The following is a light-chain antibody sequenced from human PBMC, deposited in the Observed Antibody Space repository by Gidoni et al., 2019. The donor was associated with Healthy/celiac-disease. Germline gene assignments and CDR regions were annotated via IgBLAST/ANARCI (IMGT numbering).Light chain of an antibody. CDR2: EGS. J-gene: IGLJ1*01. Sequence: QSALTQPASVSGSPGPSITISCTGTSSDVGSYNLISWYQQHTGKAPQLMIYEGSKRPSGVSNRFSGSKSGNTASLTISGLQAEDEADYYCCSYAGSSTYVFGTGTKVTVL. CDR3: CSYAGSSTYV. V-gene: IGLV2-23*01. CDR1: SSDVGSYNL.